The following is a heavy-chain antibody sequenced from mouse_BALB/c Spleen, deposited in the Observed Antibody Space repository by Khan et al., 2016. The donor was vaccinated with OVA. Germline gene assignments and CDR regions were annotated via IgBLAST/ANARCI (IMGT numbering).Heavy chain of an antibody. CDR3: VREGAYYRSDGWFAY. CDR1: GYTFTTYT. V-gene: IGHV1-4*01. D-gene: IGHD2-14*01. J-gene: IGHJ3*01. CDR2: IIPSNDYT. Sequence: VELVESGAELARPGASVKMSCKASGYTFTTYTIHWVKQRPGQGLEWIGYIIPSNDYTNYNQKFKDRATLTADKSSSTAYMQLSSLTSKDSAVYYCVREGAYYRSDGWFAYWGQGTLVTVSA.